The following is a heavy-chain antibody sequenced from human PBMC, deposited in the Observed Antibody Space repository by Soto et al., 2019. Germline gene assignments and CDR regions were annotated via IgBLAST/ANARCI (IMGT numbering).Heavy chain of an antibody. Sequence: ASAKVSCKASGYTFTSYGINWVRQAPGQGLEWVGSIRAYNGNTNYAQKLQGRVTMTRDTSTSTVYMELSSLRSEDTAVYYCARADYDSSGYSYYYYYGMDVWGQGTTGTVSS. CDR2: IRAYNGNT. CDR3: ARADYDSSGYSYYYYYGMDV. V-gene: IGHV1-18*01. D-gene: IGHD3-22*01. CDR1: GYTFTSYG. J-gene: IGHJ6*02.